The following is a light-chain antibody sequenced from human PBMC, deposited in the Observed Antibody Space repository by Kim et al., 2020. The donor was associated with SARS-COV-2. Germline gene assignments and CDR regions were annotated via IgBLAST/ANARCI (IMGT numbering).Light chain of an antibody. Sequence: LSPGERATRSCRASQSVSSRYLAWYQLKPGQAPRLLIYGASSRATGIPDRFSGSGSGTDFTLTISRLEPEDFAVYYCQQYGYLLSFGGGTKVDIK. V-gene: IGKV3-20*01. CDR2: GAS. CDR1: QSVSSRY. CDR3: QQYGYLLS. J-gene: IGKJ4*01.